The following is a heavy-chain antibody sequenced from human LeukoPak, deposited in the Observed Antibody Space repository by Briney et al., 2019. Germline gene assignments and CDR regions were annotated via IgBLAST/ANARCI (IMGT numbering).Heavy chain of an antibody. CDR2: IYSGGTT. CDR3: AKGGRYFALGY. CDR1: GFTVSSNY. V-gene: IGHV3-53*01. D-gene: IGHD3-9*01. J-gene: IGHJ4*02. Sequence: GVLRLSCAASGFTVSSNYMSWVRQAPGKGLEWVSVIYSGGTTYYADSVKGRFTISRDNSKNTLYLQMNSLRVEDTAVYYCAKGGRYFALGYWGQGTLVTASS.